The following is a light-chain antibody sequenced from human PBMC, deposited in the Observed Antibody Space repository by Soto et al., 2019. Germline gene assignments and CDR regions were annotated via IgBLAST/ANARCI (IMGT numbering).Light chain of an antibody. J-gene: IGKJ4*01. CDR3: QQSYSTPLT. V-gene: IGKV1-39*01. CDR1: QSISSY. CDR2: AAS. Sequence: DIQMTQSPSSLSASVGDRVTITCRASQSISSYLNWYQQKPGKAPKLLIYAASSLQSGVPSRFSGSGSGTDFTLTISSLQTEDFATYCSQQSYSTPLTFGGGTKVEIK.